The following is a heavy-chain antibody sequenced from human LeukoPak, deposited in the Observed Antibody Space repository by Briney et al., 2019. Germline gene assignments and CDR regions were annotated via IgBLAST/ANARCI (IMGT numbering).Heavy chain of an antibody. V-gene: IGHV3-21*01. CDR3: ARVLGTRSRYYYGSSGYYGY. J-gene: IGHJ4*02. Sequence: GGSLRLSCAASGVTFSSYSMNWGRQAPGKGLEWVSSISSSSSYIYYADSVKGRFTISRDNAKNSLYLQMNSLRAEDTAVYYYARVLGTRSRYYYGSSGYYGYWGQGTLVTVSS. CDR1: GVTFSSYS. D-gene: IGHD3-22*01. CDR2: ISSSSSYI.